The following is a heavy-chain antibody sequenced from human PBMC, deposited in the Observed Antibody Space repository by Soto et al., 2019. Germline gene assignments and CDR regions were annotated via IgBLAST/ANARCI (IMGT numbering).Heavy chain of an antibody. Sequence: GGSLRLSCAASGFTFSSYAMHWVRQAPGKGLEWVAVISYDGSNKYYADSVKGRFTISRDNSKNTLYLQMNSLRAEDTAVYYCARDLRGYLHRKYYYYGMDVWGQGTTVTVSS. D-gene: IGHD3-22*01. J-gene: IGHJ6*02. CDR1: GFTFSSYA. CDR3: ARDLRGYLHRKYYYYGMDV. V-gene: IGHV3-30-3*01. CDR2: ISYDGSNK.